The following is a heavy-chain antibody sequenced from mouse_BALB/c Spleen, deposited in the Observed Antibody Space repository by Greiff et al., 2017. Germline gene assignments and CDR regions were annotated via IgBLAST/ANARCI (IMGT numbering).Heavy chain of an antibody. V-gene: IGHV1S81*02. CDR3: ARRRKSGDGYAMDY. CDR2: INPSNGRT. J-gene: IGHJ4*01. Sequence: QVQLQQPGAELVKPGASVKLSCKASGYTFTSYWMHWVKQRPGQGLEWIGEINPSNGRTNYNEKFKSKATLTVDKSSSTAYMQLSSLTSEDSAVYYCARRRKSGDGYAMDYWGQGTSVTVSS. CDR1: GYTFTSYW. D-gene: IGHD2-3*01.